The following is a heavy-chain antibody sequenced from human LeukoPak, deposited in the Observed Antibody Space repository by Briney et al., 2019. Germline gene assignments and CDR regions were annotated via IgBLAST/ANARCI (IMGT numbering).Heavy chain of an antibody. CDR3: TKDNTYGDY. J-gene: IGHJ4*02. CDR2: IYSGGST. V-gene: IGHV3-53*01. Sequence: GGSLRLSCAASGFTVSSNYMSWVRQAPGKGLEWVSVIYSGGSTYYADPVKGRFTISRDKSKNTLYLQMNSLRDEDTAIYYCTKDNTYGDYWGQGTLVTVSS. CDR1: GFTVSSNY. D-gene: IGHD4-17*01.